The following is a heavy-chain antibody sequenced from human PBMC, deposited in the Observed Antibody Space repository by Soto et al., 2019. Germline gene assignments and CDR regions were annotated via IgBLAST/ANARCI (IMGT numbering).Heavy chain of an antibody. D-gene: IGHD3-10*01. Sequence: SGPTLVNPTQTLTLTCTFSGFSLSTSGVGVGWIRQPPGKALEWLALIYWDDDKRYSPSLKSRLTITKDTSKNQVVLTMTNMDPVDTATYYCAHNVPDALYGSGSVREYYFDYWGQGTLVTVSS. V-gene: IGHV2-5*02. CDR3: AHNVPDALYGSGSVREYYFDY. CDR2: IYWDDDK. CDR1: GFSLSTSGVG. J-gene: IGHJ4*02.